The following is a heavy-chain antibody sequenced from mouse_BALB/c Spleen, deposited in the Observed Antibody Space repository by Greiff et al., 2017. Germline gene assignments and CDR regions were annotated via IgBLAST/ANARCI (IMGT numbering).Heavy chain of an antibody. V-gene: IGHV14-3*02. CDR2: IDPANGNT. J-gene: IGHJ3*01. CDR1: GFYIKDTY. CDR3: ARTDYGSTWFAY. D-gene: IGHD1-1*01. Sequence: EVQLQQSGAELVKPGASVKLSCTASGFYIKDTYMHWVKQRPEQGLEWIGRIDPANGNTKYDPKFQGKATITADTSSNTAYLQLSSLTSEDTAVYYCARTDYGSTWFAYWGQGTLVTVSA.